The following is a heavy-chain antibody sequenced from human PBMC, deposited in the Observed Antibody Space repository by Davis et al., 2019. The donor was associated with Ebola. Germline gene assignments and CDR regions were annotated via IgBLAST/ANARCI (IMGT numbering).Heavy chain of an antibody. J-gene: IGHJ4*02. Sequence: ASVKVSCKASGYTFTNYLLHWVRQAPGQGLEWMGLVNPSIGNTSLAQKFQGRVTLTRDTSTRTVHMDLSSLKSADTAMYYCASGEFVDFWGQGTLVTVSS. CDR3: ASGEFVDF. CDR2: VNPSIGNT. D-gene: IGHD3-10*01. V-gene: IGHV1-46*01. CDR1: GYTFTNYL.